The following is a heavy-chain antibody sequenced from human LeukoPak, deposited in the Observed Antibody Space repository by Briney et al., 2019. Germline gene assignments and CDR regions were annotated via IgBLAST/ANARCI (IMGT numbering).Heavy chain of an antibody. J-gene: IGHJ4*02. CDR3: ARDLYGSGSYYKGVLDY. CDR2: IYYSGST. CDR1: GGSISSYY. D-gene: IGHD3-10*01. Sequence: PSETLSLTCTVSGGSISSYYWSWIRQPPGKGLEWIGYIYYSGSTNYNPSLKSRVTISVDTSKNQFSLKLSSVTTADTAVYYCARDLYGSGSYYKGVLDYWGQGTLVTVSS. V-gene: IGHV4-59*12.